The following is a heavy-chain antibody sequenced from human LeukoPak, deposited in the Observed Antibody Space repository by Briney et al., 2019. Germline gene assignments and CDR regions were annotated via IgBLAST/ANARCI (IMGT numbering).Heavy chain of an antibody. D-gene: IGHD3-22*01. CDR1: GFTVSSNY. CDR3: ARAHSSGYYYYYYGMDV. V-gene: IGHV3-66*01. CDR2: IYSGGST. Sequence: PGGSLRLSCAASGFTVSSNYMSWVRQAPGKGLEWVSVIYSGGSTYYADSVKGRFTISRDNSKNTLYLQMNSLRAEDTAVYYCARAHSSGYYYYYYGMDVWGQGTTVTVSS. J-gene: IGHJ6*02.